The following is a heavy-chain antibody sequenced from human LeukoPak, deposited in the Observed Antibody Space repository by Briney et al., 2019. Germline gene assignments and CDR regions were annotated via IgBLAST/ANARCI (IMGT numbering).Heavy chain of an antibody. CDR3: ARQDVTDYFDY. J-gene: IGHJ4*02. CDR1: GGSISSSSYY. CDR2: IYYSGST. Sequence: SETLSLTCTASGGSISSSSYYWAWIRQPPGMGLEWIGSIYYSGSTYYNLSLKSRVTISVDRYRNQYSLKLDSVTAANTAVYYCARQDVTDYFDYWGQGLLVTVSS. D-gene: IGHD2-21*02. V-gene: IGHV4-39*01.